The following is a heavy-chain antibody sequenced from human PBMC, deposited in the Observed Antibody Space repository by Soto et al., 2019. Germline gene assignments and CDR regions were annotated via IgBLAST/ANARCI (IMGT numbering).Heavy chain of an antibody. CDR2: VIPLFDTA. CDR1: GGIFTNNA. D-gene: IGHD2-21*01. J-gene: IGHJ6*02. Sequence: QVQVVQSGAEVKKPGSSVKVSCKVSGGIFTNNAISWVRQAPGQGLEWLGGVIPLFDTAYYAQIFRGRLRISADKSTGTAYMELRSLRSDDTAMYFCGRSGYSLMIGLVYSAMDVWGPGTSITVS. V-gene: IGHV1-69*06. CDR3: GRSGYSLMIGLVYSAMDV.